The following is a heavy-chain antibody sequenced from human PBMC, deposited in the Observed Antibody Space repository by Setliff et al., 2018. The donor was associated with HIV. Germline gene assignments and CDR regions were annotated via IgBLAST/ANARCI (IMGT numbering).Heavy chain of an antibody. V-gene: IGHV4-38-2*02. CDR2: IYYSGRT. D-gene: IGHD3-22*01. J-gene: IGHJ4*02. CDR1: GYSISSGYY. CDR3: ARVGWDYYDSSGVGEFDY. Sequence: PSETLSLTCTVSGYSISSGYYWGWIRQPPGKGLEWIGSIYYSGRTYYNPSLKSRVTISVATSKNQFSLKLSSVTAADTAVYYCARVGWDYYDSSGVGEFDYWGQGTLVTVSS.